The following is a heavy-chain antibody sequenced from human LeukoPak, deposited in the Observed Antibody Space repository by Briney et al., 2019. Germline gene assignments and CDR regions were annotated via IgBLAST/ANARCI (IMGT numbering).Heavy chain of an antibody. CDR2: IHNSGTT. J-gene: IGHJ4*02. CDR3: ARRYYYNLGSFPFDF. Sequence: SETLSLTCAVSGGPFSGYFWSWIRQSSGKELEWIGEIHNSGTTNYNPSLNSRVTISEDTSKNQFYLNLSSVTAADTAIYYCARRYYYNLGSFPFDFWGQGTLVTVST. CDR1: GGPFSGYF. V-gene: IGHV4-34*01. D-gene: IGHD3-10*01.